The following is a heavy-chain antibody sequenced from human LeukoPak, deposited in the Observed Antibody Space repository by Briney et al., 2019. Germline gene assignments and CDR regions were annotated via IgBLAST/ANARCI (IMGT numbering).Heavy chain of an antibody. V-gene: IGHV4-59*01. CDR1: GGSISSYY. J-gene: IGHJ2*01. Sequence: SETLSLTCTVSGGSISSYYWSWIRQPPGKGLEWIGYIYHSGSTNYNPSLKSRVTISVDTSKNQFSLKLSSVTAADTAMYYCARDRGDGYNYEGARCFDLWGRGTLVTVSS. CDR3: ARDRGDGYNYEGARCFDL. D-gene: IGHD5-24*01. CDR2: IYHSGST.